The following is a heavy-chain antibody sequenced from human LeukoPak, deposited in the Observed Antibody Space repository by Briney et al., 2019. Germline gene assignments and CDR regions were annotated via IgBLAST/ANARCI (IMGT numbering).Heavy chain of an antibody. V-gene: IGHV3-23*01. CDR2: ISGSGGST. CDR3: AKIEGSDYGDSPLPIDY. D-gene: IGHD4-17*01. J-gene: IGHJ4*02. CDR1: GFTFSSYA. Sequence: GGSLRLSCAASGFTFSSYAMSWVRQAPGKGLEWVSAISGSGGSTYYADSVKGRFTISRDNSKNTLYLQMNSLRAEDTAVYYCAKIEGSDYGDSPLPIDYWGQGTLVTVSS.